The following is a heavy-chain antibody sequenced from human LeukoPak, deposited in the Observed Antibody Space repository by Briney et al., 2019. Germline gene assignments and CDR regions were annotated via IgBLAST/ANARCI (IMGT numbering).Heavy chain of an antibody. CDR3: ARRHSSSWYVDY. Sequence: EGSLRLSCAASGFTFSSYAMHWVRQAPGKGLEWVAVISYDGSNKYYADSVKGRFTISRDNSKNTLYLQMNSLRAEDTAVYYCARRHSSSWYVDYWGQGTLVTVSS. CDR2: ISYDGSNK. J-gene: IGHJ4*02. D-gene: IGHD6-13*01. CDR1: GFTFSSYA. V-gene: IGHV3-30*04.